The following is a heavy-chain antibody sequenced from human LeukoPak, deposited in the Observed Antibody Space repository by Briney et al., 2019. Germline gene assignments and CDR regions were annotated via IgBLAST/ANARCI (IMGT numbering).Heavy chain of an antibody. CDR3: AREGGGLTVAGRRGIDY. J-gene: IGHJ4*02. CDR1: VFSFNNYS. CDR2: VITNGGST. V-gene: IGHV3-23*01. D-gene: IGHD6-19*01. Sequence: GGTMILSCAASVFSFNNYSIPWVRHAPWEGLQWVLIVITNGGSTYHADSVRGRFTISRDNSKNTLYLQMNSLRAEDTAIYYCAREGGGLTVAGRRGIDYWGQGSLVIVSS.